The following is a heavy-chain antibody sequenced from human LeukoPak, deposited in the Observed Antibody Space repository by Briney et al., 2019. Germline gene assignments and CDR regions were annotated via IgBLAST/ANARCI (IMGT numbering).Heavy chain of an antibody. V-gene: IGHV4-59*08. D-gene: IGHD5-18*01. CDR2: IYYSGST. CDR1: GGSISSYY. J-gene: IGHJ4*02. CDR3: ARLPYSYGSFFDY. Sequence: PSETLSLTCTVSGGSISSYYWSWIRQPPGKGLEWIGYIYYSGSTNYNPSLKSRVTISVDTSKNQFFLKLSSVTAADTAVYYCARLPYSYGSFFDYWGQGTLVTVSS.